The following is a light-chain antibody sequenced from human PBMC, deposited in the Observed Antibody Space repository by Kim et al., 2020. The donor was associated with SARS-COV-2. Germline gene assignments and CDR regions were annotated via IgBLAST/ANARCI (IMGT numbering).Light chain of an antibody. V-gene: IGKV1-9*01. CDR3: QQVKTLPYT. CDR1: RDISSY. CDR2: AAS. J-gene: IGKJ2*01. Sequence: IQLTQSPSSLSASLGDKVTITCRASRDISSYLAWYQQIPGKAPKLLIHAASTRHSGAPSRFSGSGSATHFTLTISSLQSEDSATYYCQQVKTLPYTFGQGTKLEIK.